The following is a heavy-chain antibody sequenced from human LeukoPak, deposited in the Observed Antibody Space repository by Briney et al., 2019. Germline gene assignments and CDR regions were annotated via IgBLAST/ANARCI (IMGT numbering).Heavy chain of an antibody. CDR1: GFTFSSYW. V-gene: IGHV3-7*01. J-gene: IGHJ4*02. D-gene: IGHD3-3*01. CDR3: ARDPHYDFWSGYYPSFDY. CDR2: IKQDGSEK. Sequence: GGSLRLSCAASGFTFSSYWMSWVRQAPGKGLEWVANIKQDGSEKYYVDSVKGRFTISRDNAKNSLYLQMNSLRAEDTAVYYCARDPHYDFWSGYYPSFDYWGQGTLVTVSS.